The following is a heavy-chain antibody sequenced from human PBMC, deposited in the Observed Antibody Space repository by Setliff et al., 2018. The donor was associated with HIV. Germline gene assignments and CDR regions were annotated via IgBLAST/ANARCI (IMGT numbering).Heavy chain of an antibody. CDR2: IYPDSNNI. V-gene: IGHV3-48*01. Sequence: GGSLRLSCAASGFTFSDYPMNWVRQAPGKGLEWVSHIYPDSNNIDYTDSVKGRFTISRDNAKNSLSLQMNSLTVDDTAIYYCASDLNWASADYWGQGILVTVSS. D-gene: IGHD7-27*01. J-gene: IGHJ4*02. CDR3: ASDLNWASADY. CDR1: GFTFSDYP.